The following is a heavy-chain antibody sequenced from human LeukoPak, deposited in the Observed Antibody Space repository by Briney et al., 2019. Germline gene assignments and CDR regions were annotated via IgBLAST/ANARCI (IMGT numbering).Heavy chain of an antibody. CDR3: ARHEGGIVGAFFDY. CDR1: GGSISSYY. Sequence: PSETLSLTCTVSGGSISSYYWSWIRQPPGKGLEWIGYIYYSGSTNYNPSLKCRVTISVDTSKNQFSLKLSSVTAADTAVYYCARHEGGIVGAFFDYWGQGTLVTVSS. CDR2: IYYSGST. V-gene: IGHV4-59*08. J-gene: IGHJ4*02. D-gene: IGHD1-26*01.